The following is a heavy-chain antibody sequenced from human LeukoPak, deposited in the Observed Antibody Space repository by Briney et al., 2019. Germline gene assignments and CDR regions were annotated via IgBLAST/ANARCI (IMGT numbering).Heavy chain of an antibody. V-gene: IGHV4-59*07. D-gene: IGHD4-17*01. CDR3: ARAVGDYTFDY. Sequence: PSDTLSLTCTVSGGSIRSYYWSWFRQPPGKGLEWIAYISNTGSTKYNPSLRSRVTISVDTSKNQFSLKLSSVTAADTAVYYCARAVGDYTFDYWGQGALVTVSS. CDR2: ISNTGST. CDR1: GGSIRSYY. J-gene: IGHJ4*02.